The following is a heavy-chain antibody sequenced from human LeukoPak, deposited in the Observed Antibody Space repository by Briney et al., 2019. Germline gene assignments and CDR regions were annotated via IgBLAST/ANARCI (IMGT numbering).Heavy chain of an antibody. CDR2: IYPDDSDT. Sequence: GESLKISCKASGYNFPTYWIGWVRQMPGKGLEWMGIIYPDDSDTRYSPSFQGQVTISADKSISTAYVQWSSLKASDTAIYYCVRGNYGSASGVWGQGTMVTVSS. CDR3: VRGNYGSASGV. V-gene: IGHV5-51*01. J-gene: IGHJ3*01. D-gene: IGHD1-7*01. CDR1: GYNFPTYW.